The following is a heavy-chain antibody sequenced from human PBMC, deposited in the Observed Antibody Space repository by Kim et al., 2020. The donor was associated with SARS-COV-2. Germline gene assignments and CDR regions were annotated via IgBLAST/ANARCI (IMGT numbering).Heavy chain of an antibody. CDR2: INHSGST. CDR1: GGSFSGYY. V-gene: IGHV4-34*01. Sequence: SETLSLTCAVYGGSFSGYYWSWIRQPPGKGLEWIGEINHSGSTNYNPSLKSRVTISVDTSKNQFSLKLSSVTAADTAVYYCARLASSTYYYGMDVWGQGTTVTVSS. D-gene: IGHD6-13*01. J-gene: IGHJ6*02. CDR3: ARLASSTYYYGMDV.